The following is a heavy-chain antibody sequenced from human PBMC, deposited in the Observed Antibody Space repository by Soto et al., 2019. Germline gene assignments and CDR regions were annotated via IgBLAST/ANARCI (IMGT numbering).Heavy chain of an antibody. J-gene: IGHJ5*02. V-gene: IGHV2-5*01. CDR1: GFSLSTSGVG. D-gene: IGHD3-3*01. CDR2: IYWNDDK. Sequence: QITLKESGPTLVKPTQTLTLTCTFSGFSLSTSGVGVGWIRQPPGKALEWLALIYWNDDKRYSPSLKSRLTITKDTSKNQVVLTMTNMDPVDTATYYCAHVNTIFGVATMGNWFDPWGQGTLVTVSS. CDR3: AHVNTIFGVATMGNWFDP.